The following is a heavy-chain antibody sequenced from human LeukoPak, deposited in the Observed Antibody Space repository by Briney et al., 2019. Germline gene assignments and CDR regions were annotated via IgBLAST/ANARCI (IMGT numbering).Heavy chain of an antibody. V-gene: IGHV4-59*01. Sequence: SETLSLTCTVSGGSISSYYWSWIRQPPGKGLEWIGYIYYSGSTNYNPSLKSRVTISVDTSKNQFSLKLSSVTAADTAVYYCARLRSWNYADYWGQGTLVTVS. CDR3: ARLRSWNYADY. CDR2: IYYSGST. J-gene: IGHJ4*02. CDR1: GGSISSYY. D-gene: IGHD1-7*01.